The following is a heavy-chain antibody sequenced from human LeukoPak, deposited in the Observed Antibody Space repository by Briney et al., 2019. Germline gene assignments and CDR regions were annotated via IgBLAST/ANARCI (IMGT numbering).Heavy chain of an antibody. V-gene: IGHV4-34*01. D-gene: IGHD3-10*01. CDR3: AAITMVRGVPYDWFDP. CDR2: INHSGST. Sequence: SETLSLTCAVYGGSFSGYYWSWIRQPPGKGLEWIGEINHSGSTNYNPSLKSRVTISVDTSKNQLPLKLSSVTAADTAVYYCAAITMVRGVPYDWFDPWGQGTLVTVSS. CDR1: GGSFSGYY. J-gene: IGHJ5*02.